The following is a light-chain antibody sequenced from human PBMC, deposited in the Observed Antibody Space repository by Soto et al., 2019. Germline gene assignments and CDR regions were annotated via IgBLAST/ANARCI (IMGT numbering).Light chain of an antibody. J-gene: IGKJ4*01. Sequence: DIQMTQSPSSLSASVGDRVTITCQASEDISDSLNWYQQTHRQAPKILISGASSLERGVPSRFRGSGSETDFTFPISRLQPEDIETYYCQQYVTVPLTFGGGTKVDIK. V-gene: IGKV1-33*01. CDR3: QQYVTVPLT. CDR1: EDISDS. CDR2: GAS.